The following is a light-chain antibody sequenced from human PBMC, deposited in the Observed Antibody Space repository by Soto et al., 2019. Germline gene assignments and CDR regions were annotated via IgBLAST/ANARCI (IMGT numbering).Light chain of an antibody. J-gene: IGKJ1*01. CDR2: GAS. CDR1: QSVSSNY. CDR3: QRHGISRPSWT. Sequence: ESVWTQSPGTLSLSPLERATLFCRASQSVSSNYLAWYQQKPGQAPRLLIYGASSRATGIPDRFSGSGYGKDFSLTTSRLEPQDSTVYYCQRHGISRPSWTFGQGTKEEIK. V-gene: IGKV3-20*01.